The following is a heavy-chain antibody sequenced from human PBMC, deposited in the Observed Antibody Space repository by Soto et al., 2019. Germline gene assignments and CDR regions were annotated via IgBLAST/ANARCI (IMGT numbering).Heavy chain of an antibody. CDR3: ARARRVEAANYDFWSPYYSYYGMDV. D-gene: IGHD3-3*01. J-gene: IGHJ6*02. CDR2: IYYSGST. V-gene: IGHV4-59*01. Sequence: SETLSLTCTVSGASIISYYWSWIRQPPGKGLEWIGYIYYSGSTNYNPSLKSRVTISVDTSKNQFSLKLSSVTAADTAVYYCARARRVEAANYDFWSPYYSYYGMDVWCQGTTVTVSS. CDR1: GASIISYY.